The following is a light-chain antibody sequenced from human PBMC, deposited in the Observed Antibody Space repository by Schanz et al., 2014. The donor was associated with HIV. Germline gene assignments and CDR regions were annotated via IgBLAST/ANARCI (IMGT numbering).Light chain of an antibody. CDR3: QQYGSSPWT. J-gene: IGKJ1*01. CDR1: QSVSSN. V-gene: IGKV3-20*01. Sequence: EKVMTQSPATLSVSPGERATLSCRASQSVSSNLAWYQQKPGQAPRLLIYGASSRATGIPDRFSGSGSGTDFTLTISRLEPEDFAVYYCQQYGSSPWTFGQGTKVEMK. CDR2: GAS.